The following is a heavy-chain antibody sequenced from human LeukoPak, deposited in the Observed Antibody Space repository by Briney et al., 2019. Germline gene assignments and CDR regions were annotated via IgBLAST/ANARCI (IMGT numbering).Heavy chain of an antibody. D-gene: IGHD2-2*01. V-gene: IGHV4-59*01. CDR1: GGSISSYY. J-gene: IGHJ5*02. Sequence: PSETLSLTCTVSGGSISSYYWSWIRQPPGKGLEWIGYTYYSGSTNYNPSLKSRVTISVDTSKNQFSLKLSSVTAADTAVYYCARGRGYCSSTSCYFGWFDPWGQGTLVTVSS. CDR3: ARGRGYCSSTSCYFGWFDP. CDR2: TYYSGST.